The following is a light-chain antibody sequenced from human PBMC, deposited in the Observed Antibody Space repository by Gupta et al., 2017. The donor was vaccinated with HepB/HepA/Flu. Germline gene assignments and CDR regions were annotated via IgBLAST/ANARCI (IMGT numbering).Light chain of an antibody. CDR1: QDVNNNY. V-gene: IGKV3-20*01. CDR2: GAS. Sequence: VLTQSQGTLSLSPGERATLSCRATQDVNNNYLSWYQQRRGQAPRLLIYGASSRATGIPDRFSGSGSGTDFTLIINRLEPEDFAVYYCQQYGNSPLTFGQGTKVEI. J-gene: IGKJ1*01. CDR3: QQYGNSPLT.